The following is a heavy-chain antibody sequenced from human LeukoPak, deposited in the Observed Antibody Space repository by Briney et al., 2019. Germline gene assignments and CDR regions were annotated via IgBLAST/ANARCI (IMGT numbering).Heavy chain of an antibody. V-gene: IGHV3-21*06. CDR2: ITSSSSYI. J-gene: IGHJ4*02. D-gene: IGHD1-26*01. CDR1: GFTFSSYS. CDR3: AQTGSYSAFDY. Sequence: PGGSLRLSCAASGFTFSSYSMNWVRQAPGKGVEWVSSITSSSSYIYYADSVKGRFAISRDNAKNSLFLQMNSLRAEDTAVYYCAQTGSYSAFDYWGQGTLVTVSS.